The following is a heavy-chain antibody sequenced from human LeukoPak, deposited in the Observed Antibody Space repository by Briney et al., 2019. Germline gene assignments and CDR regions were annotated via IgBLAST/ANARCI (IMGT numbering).Heavy chain of an antibody. CDR2: MNPDTGNT. Sequence: ASVKVSCKASGYTFTSYDINWVRQAAGQGLEWMGWMNPDTGNTGYAQKFQGRVTMTRDTSKSTAYMELNSLRSEDTAVYYCARGAVARDCSGGSCYHFDIWGQGTMVTVSS. D-gene: IGHD2-15*01. J-gene: IGHJ3*02. CDR1: GYTFTSYD. V-gene: IGHV1-8*01. CDR3: ARGAVARDCSGGSCYHFDI.